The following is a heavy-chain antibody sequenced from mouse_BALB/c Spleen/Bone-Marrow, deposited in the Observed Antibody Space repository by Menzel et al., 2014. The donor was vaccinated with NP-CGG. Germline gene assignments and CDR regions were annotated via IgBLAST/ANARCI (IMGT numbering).Heavy chain of an antibody. Sequence: VQLQQSGTELAKPGASVKMSCKASGHTFTNYWVQWVKQRPGRGLEWIGYINPSTDYSDCNQNIKDRATLTADKSSSTAYMQLNSLTSEDSAVYNCSRGGILQLYWGQGTTLTVSS. CDR1: GHTFTNYW. V-gene: IGHV1-7*01. J-gene: IGHJ2*01. D-gene: IGHD1-1*01. CDR2: INPSTDYS. CDR3: SRGGILQLY.